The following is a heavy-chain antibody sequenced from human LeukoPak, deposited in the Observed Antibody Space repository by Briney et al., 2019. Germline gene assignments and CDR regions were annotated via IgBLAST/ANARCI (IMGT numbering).Heavy chain of an antibody. Sequence: SVKVSCKTSRDTFSSYAINWVRQAPGQGLEWMGRIIPMHTIANYAQKFQGRVTITADKSTSTAYMELSSLRSEDTAVYYCARDEGDCPDYWGQGTLVTVSS. CDR2: IIPMHTIA. CDR3: ARDEGDCPDY. J-gene: IGHJ4*02. CDR1: RDTFSSYA. D-gene: IGHD2-21*02. V-gene: IGHV1-69*04.